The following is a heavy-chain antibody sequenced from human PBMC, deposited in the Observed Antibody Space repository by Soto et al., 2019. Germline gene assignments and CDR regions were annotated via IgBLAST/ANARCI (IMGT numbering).Heavy chain of an antibody. Sequence: GASVKVSCKASGGTFSSYAISWVRQAPGQGLEWMGGIIPIFGTANYAQKFQGRVTITADESTSTAYMELSSLRSEDTAVYYCACPVSCSSTSCYFTSDYWGQGTLVTVSS. J-gene: IGHJ4*02. CDR3: ACPVSCSSTSCYFTSDY. CDR1: GGTFSSYA. D-gene: IGHD2-2*01. V-gene: IGHV1-69*13. CDR2: IIPIFGTA.